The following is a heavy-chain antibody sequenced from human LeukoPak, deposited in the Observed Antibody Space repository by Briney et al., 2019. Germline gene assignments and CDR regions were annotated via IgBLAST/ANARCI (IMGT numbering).Heavy chain of an antibody. Sequence: SVKVSCKASGGTFSSYAISWVRQAPGQGLEWMGGIIPIFGTANYAQKFQGRVTITADESTSTAYMELSSLRSEDTAVYYCARSWSSGWYKNGMDVWGQGTTVTVSS. CDR1: GGTFSSYA. CDR2: IIPIFGTA. D-gene: IGHD6-19*01. V-gene: IGHV1-69*13. CDR3: ARSWSSGWYKNGMDV. J-gene: IGHJ6*02.